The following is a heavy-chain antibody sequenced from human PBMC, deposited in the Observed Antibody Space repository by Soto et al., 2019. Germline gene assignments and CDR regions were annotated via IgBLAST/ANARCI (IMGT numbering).Heavy chain of an antibody. CDR1: GFTFSSYS. CDR2: ISSSSSYI. J-gene: IGHJ6*02. V-gene: IGHV3-21*01. Sequence: VGSLRLSCAASGFTFSSYSMNWVRQAPGKGLEWVSSISSSSSYIYYADSVKGRFTISRDNAKNSLYLQMNSLRAEDTAVYYCAKDLRDSSSADYGMDVWGQGTTVTVSS. D-gene: IGHD6-6*01. CDR3: AKDLRDSSSADYGMDV.